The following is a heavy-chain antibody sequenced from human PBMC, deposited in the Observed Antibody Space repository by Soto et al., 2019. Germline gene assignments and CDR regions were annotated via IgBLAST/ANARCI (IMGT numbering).Heavy chain of an antibody. CDR2: ISAYNGDI. V-gene: IGHV1-18*04. Sequence: QVQLVQSGAEVKKPGASVQVSCKASGYTFTTYGISWVRQAPGQGLEWMGWISAYNGDIKYAQKYQGRVTMTTDTSTRTAYMELRSLRSDDTAVDYCAIVWGFIPSAGTGWLASWGQGTPVTVSS. J-gene: IGHJ5*01. D-gene: IGHD6-13*01. CDR1: GYTFTTYG. CDR3: AIVWGFIPSAGTGWLAS.